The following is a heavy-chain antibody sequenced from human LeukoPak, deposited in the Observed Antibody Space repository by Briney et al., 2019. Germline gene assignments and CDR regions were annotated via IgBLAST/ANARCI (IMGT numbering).Heavy chain of an antibody. Sequence: GGSLRLSCAASEFTFSSYAMHWVRQAPGKGLEYVSAITSKGDKTYYGNSVKGRFTISRDNSKNTLYLQMGSLSIEDVAVYYCARGGATTLFDYWGQGTLVTVSS. CDR2: ITSKGDKT. D-gene: IGHD1-26*01. CDR3: ARGGATTLFDY. CDR1: EFTFSSYA. J-gene: IGHJ4*02. V-gene: IGHV3-64*01.